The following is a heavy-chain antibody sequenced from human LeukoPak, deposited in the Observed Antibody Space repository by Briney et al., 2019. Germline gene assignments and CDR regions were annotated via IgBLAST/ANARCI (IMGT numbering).Heavy chain of an antibody. CDR1: GFTFSDYY. J-gene: IGHJ4*02. CDR2: ISSSGSTI. V-gene: IGHV3-11*01. CDR3: ARSPLMIREGLFDY. Sequence: GGSLRLSCAASGFTFSDYYMSWIRQAPGKGLEWVSYISSSGSTIYYADSVKGRFTISRDNAKNSLYLQMNRLRAEDTAVYYCARSPLMIREGLFDYWGQGTLVTVSS. D-gene: IGHD3-16*01.